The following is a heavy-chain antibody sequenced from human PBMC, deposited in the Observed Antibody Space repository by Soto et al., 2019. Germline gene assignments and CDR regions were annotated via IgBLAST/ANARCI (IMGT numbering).Heavy chain of an antibody. CDR3: AKVSSSWYAGFFDL. D-gene: IGHD6-13*01. Sequence: EVQLLESGGGLVQPGGSLRLSCTASGFTFSSHAMTWVRQAPGKGLEWVSGLSDSGGSIYYADSVKGRFTIFRDNSMNTLYLQMNTLRAEDTAVSYCAKVSSSWYAGFFDLWGQGTLVTVSS. V-gene: IGHV3-23*01. J-gene: IGHJ4*02. CDR2: LSDSGGSI. CDR1: GFTFSSHA.